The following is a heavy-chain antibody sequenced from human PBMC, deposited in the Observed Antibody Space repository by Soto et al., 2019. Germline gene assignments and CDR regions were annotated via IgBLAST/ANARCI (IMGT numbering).Heavy chain of an antibody. CDR2: IYPGDSDT. CDR3: ARPREAGKYYYGVDV. V-gene: IGHV5-51*01. Sequence: PGESLKISCKASGYSFTNYWIGWVRQMPGKGLEWMAIIYPGDSDTRYSPSFQGQVTISADKSISTAYLQWSSLKASDTAMYYCARPREAGKYYYGVDVWGQGTTVTVSS. CDR1: GYSFTNYW. J-gene: IGHJ6*02. D-gene: IGHD6-19*01.